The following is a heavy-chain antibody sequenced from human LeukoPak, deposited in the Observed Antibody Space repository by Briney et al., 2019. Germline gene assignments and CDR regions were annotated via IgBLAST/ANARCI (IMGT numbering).Heavy chain of an antibody. J-gene: IGHJ4*02. V-gene: IGHV4-59*01. D-gene: IGHD3-22*01. Sequence: SETLSLTCTVSGGSISSYYWSWIRQPPGKGLEWIGYIYYCGSTNYNPSLKSRVTISVDTSKNQFSLKLSSVTAADTAVYYCARGTYYYDSSGSYYFDYWGQGTLVTVSS. CDR2: IYYCGST. CDR3: ARGTYYYDSSGSYYFDY. CDR1: GGSISSYY.